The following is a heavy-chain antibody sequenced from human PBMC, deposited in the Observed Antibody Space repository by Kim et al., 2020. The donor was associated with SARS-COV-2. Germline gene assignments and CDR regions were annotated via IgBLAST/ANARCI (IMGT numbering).Heavy chain of an antibody. CDR1: GFTFSSYG. CDR2: IWYDGSNK. Sequence: GGSLRLSCAASGFTFSSYGMHWVRQAPGKGLEWVAVIWYDGSNKYYADSVKGRFTISRDNSKNTLYLQMNSLRAEDTAVYYCAREMATPRGHAFDIWGQGTMVTVSS. V-gene: IGHV3-33*01. CDR3: AREMATPRGHAFDI. J-gene: IGHJ3*02. D-gene: IGHD5-12*01.